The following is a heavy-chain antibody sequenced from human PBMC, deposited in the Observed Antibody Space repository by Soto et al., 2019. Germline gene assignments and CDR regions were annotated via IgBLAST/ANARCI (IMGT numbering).Heavy chain of an antibody. CDR1: GFTFSSYW. D-gene: IGHD2-8*01. V-gene: IGHV3-7*05. J-gene: IGHJ5*02. CDR2: IKQDGSEI. Sequence: EVQLVESGGGLVQSGGSLRLSCAASGFTFSSYWMSWVRQGPGKGPEWVANIKQDGSEIYYVDSVKGRFTISRDNAKSSLDLQMTSLRAEDTAVYHCEKALDAIPGASWGQGTLVTVSS. CDR3: EKALDAIPGAS.